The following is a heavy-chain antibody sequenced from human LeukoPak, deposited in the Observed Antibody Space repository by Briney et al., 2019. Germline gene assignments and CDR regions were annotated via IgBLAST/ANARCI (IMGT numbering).Heavy chain of an antibody. D-gene: IGHD6-6*01. CDR3: ARDHGTSSSSFFNWFDP. CDR2: IYTSGST. Sequence: SETLSLTCTVSGGSVRRGNYYWTWIRQPAGKGLEWIGRIYTSGSTNYNPSLKSRVTISVDTSKNQFSLKLSSVTAADTAVYYCARDHGTSSSSFFNWFDPWGQGTLVTVSS. J-gene: IGHJ5*02. CDR1: GGSVRRGNYY. V-gene: IGHV4-61*02.